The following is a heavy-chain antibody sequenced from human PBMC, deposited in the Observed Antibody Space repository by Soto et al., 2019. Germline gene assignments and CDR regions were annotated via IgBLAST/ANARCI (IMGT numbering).Heavy chain of an antibody. J-gene: IGHJ6*02. D-gene: IGHD6-19*01. CDR1: GFTFSSYS. CDR3: ARDKLSSGWYGVTIDYYYYGMDV. CDR2: ISSSSSYI. V-gene: IGHV3-21*01. Sequence: GGSLRLSCAASGFTFSSYSMNWVRQAPGKGLEWVSSISSSSSYIYYADSVKGRFTISRDNAKNSLYLQMNSLRAEDTAVYYCARDKLSSGWYGVTIDYYYYGMDVWGQGTTVTVSS.